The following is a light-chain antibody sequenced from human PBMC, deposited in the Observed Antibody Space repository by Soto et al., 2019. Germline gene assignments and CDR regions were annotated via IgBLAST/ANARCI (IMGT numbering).Light chain of an antibody. J-gene: IGKJ1*01. V-gene: IGKV1-5*01. CDR2: DAS. CDR3: QQYETFSGT. CDR1: QSIDLW. Sequence: DMQMTQFPSTLSASVGDRVTITCRASQSIDLWLAWYQQKPGKAPKLLIYDASRLESGVPSRFSGSGSGTKFTLTIASLQPDDFATYYCQQYETFSGTFGPGTKVDIK.